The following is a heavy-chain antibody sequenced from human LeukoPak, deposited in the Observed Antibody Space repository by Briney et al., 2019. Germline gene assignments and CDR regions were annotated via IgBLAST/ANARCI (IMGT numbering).Heavy chain of an antibody. J-gene: IGHJ4*02. CDR3: ARQGRSTSPGYNREFDS. Sequence: GESLKISCQGSGYTFTNYWIGWVRQMPGKGLEWMGIIYPDDSDTKYSPSFQGQVTISADKSISTAYLQWSSLRASDTAMYYCARQGRSTSPGYNREFDSWGQGSLVTVSS. CDR1: GYTFTNYW. V-gene: IGHV5-51*01. CDR2: IYPDDSDT. D-gene: IGHD2-2*01.